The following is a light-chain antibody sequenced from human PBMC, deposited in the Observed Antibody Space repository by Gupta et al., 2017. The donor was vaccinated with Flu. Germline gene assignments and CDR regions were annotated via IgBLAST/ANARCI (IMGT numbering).Light chain of an antibody. CDR3: QKYDRAPWT. Sequence: PSSLSASVGDRVTITCRASQGISNFLAWYQQKPGKVPQLLIYDASTLQSGVPSRFSGSGSGTVFTLTISSLQPEDVATYYCQKYDRAPWTFGQGTMVEIK. CDR1: QGISNF. J-gene: IGKJ1*01. CDR2: DAS. V-gene: IGKV1-27*01.